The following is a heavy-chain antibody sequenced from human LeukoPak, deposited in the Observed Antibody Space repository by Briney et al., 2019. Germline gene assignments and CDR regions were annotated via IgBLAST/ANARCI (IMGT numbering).Heavy chain of an antibody. D-gene: IGHD3-22*01. CDR2: INHSGST. CDR3: ARTHYYDSSGYYDY. CDR1: GGSFSGYY. V-gene: IGHV4-34*01. J-gene: IGHJ4*02. Sequence: SETLSLTCAVYGGSFSGYYWSWIRQPPGKGLEWIGEINHSGSTNYNPSLKGRVTISVGTSKNQFSLKLSSVTAADTAVYYCARTHYYDSSGYYDYWGQGTLVTVSS.